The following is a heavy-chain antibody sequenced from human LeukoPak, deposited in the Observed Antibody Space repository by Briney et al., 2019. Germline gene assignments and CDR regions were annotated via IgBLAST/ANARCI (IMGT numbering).Heavy chain of an antibody. J-gene: IGHJ4*02. D-gene: IGHD2-2*01. Sequence: PGGSLRLSCAASGFTFSRYWMHWVRQAPGKGLVWVSRINGDGSSTTYADSVKGRFTISRDNAKNTLYLQMNSLRAEDTAVYYCASRYCSSTTTCYFNWGQGTLVTVSS. CDR2: INGDGSST. V-gene: IGHV3-74*01. CDR1: GFTFSRYW. CDR3: ASRYCSSTTTCYFN.